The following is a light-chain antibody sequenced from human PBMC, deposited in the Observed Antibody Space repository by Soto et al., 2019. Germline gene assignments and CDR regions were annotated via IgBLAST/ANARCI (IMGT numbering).Light chain of an antibody. V-gene: IGKV1-5*01. CDR1: QSISSW. Sequence: IQMTQFPSSLFASVGDRFNFTCRASQSISSWLAWYQQKPGKAPKLLIYDASSLESGVPSRFSGSGSGTEFTLTISSLQPDDFATYYCQQYNSYSRTFGQGTKVDNK. J-gene: IGKJ1*01. CDR2: DAS. CDR3: QQYNSYSRT.